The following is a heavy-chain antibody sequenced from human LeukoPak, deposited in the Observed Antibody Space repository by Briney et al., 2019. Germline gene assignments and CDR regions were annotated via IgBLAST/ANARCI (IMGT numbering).Heavy chain of an antibody. CDR1: GYTFTGYY. V-gene: IGHV1-2*02. J-gene: IGHJ5*02. CDR2: INPNSGGT. D-gene: IGHD3-22*01. Sequence: ASVKVSCKASGYTFTGYYMHWVRQAPGQGLEWMGWINPNSGGTNYAQKFQGRVTMTRDTSISTAYMELSRLRSDDTGVYYCARDLVQSSGSNWFDPWGQGTLVTVSS. CDR3: ARDLVQSSGSNWFDP.